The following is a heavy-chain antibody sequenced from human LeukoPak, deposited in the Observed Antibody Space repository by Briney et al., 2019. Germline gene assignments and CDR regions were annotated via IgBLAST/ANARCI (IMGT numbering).Heavy chain of an antibody. CDR3: ARYDISGKLDY. D-gene: IGHD3-22*01. CDR2: ISSSSSTI. J-gene: IGHJ4*02. Sequence: PGGSLRLSCAASGFTFSSYSMNWVRQAPGKGLEWVSYISSSSSTIYYADSVKGRFTISRDNAKDSLYLQMNSLRAEDTAVYYCARYDISGKLDYWGQGTPVTVSS. V-gene: IGHV3-48*04. CDR1: GFTFSSYS.